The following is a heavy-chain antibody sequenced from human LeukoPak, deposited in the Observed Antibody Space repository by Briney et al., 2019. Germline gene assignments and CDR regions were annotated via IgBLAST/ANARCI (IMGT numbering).Heavy chain of an antibody. D-gene: IGHD3-22*01. J-gene: IGHJ3*02. CDR2: ISTSSSYI. CDR1: GFSFSSYS. V-gene: IGHV3-21*04. Sequence: GGSLRLSCAASGFSFSSYSMSWVRQAPGKGLEWVSSISTSSSYIYYADSVKGRFTISRDNAKNSLYLQINSLRAEDTAVYYCAKDMSGTMIVVAPRAFDIWGQGTMVTVSS. CDR3: AKDMSGTMIVVAPRAFDI.